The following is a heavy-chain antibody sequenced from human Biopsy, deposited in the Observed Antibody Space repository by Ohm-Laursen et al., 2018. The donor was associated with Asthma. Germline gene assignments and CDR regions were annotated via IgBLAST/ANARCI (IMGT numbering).Heavy chain of an antibody. CDR3: ARVVSYGDIYFGIDV. J-gene: IGHJ6*02. CDR2: VFWSGST. D-gene: IGHD4-17*01. Sequence: TLSLTCRVSGGYTGSSDHHWAWIRQAPGKGLEWIGFVFWSGSTHYSRSLERRVSISIDTATNEFSMKLWSATPADTAVYFCARVVSYGDIYFGIDVWGPRNTVVVS. V-gene: IGHV4-30-4*01. CDR1: GGYTGSSDHH.